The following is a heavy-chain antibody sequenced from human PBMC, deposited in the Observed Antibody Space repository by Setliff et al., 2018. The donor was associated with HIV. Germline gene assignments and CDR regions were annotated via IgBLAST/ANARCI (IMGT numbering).Heavy chain of an antibody. CDR1: GYTFTSYD. CDR2: MNPNSGNT. CDR3: ASSWSRVPYYGLDV. J-gene: IGHJ6*02. V-gene: IGHV1-8*01. Sequence: GASVKVSCKASGYTFTSYDINWVRQVTGQGLEWMGWMNPNSGNTGYAQKFQGRVTMTRNTSISTAYMELSSLRSEGSAVYYCASSWSRVPYYGLDVWGQGTTVTVSS. D-gene: IGHD6-13*01.